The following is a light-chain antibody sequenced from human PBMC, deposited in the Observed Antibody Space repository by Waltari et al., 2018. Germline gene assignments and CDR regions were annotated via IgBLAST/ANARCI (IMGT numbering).Light chain of an antibody. V-gene: IGKV3-15*01. Sequence: EILLTQSPATLSVSPGERATLSCRASQSFSTNLAWYQQKPGQVPRLIIYAASTRATGVAARFSGSGSGTEFTLTISSLQSEDFAVYSCQQYHHWPLTFGGGTEVEIK. CDR3: QQYHHWPLT. CDR2: AAS. J-gene: IGKJ4*01. CDR1: QSFSTN.